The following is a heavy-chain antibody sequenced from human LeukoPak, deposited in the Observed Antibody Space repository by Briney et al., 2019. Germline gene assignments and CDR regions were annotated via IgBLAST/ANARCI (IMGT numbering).Heavy chain of an antibody. V-gene: IGHV3-9*01. Sequence: QPGGSLRLSCAASGFTFDDYAMHWVRQAPGKGLEWVSGISWNSGSIGYADSVKGRFTISRDNAKNSLYLQMNSLRAEDTALYYCAKPLNGYSSGWYSVDFDYWGQGTLVTVSS. CDR1: GFTFDDYA. CDR2: ISWNSGSI. D-gene: IGHD6-19*01. J-gene: IGHJ4*02. CDR3: AKPLNGYSSGWYSVDFDY.